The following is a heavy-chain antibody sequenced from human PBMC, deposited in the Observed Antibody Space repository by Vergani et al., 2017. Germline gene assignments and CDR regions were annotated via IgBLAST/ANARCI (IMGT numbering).Heavy chain of an antibody. J-gene: IGHJ4*02. CDR1: GYTFSNYY. CDR3: ARGDYGMLNGYRD. CDR2: INPSGGHT. D-gene: IGHD3-9*01. V-gene: IGHV1-46*03. Sequence: QVQVVQSGAEVKKSGASVKVSCKTSGYTFSNYYMPWVRQAPGQGLEWMGIINPSGGHTYYAQKFQGRVTMTRDTSTSTVYMELSSLRSEDTAIYYGARGDYGMLNGYRDWGQGTLVTVSA.